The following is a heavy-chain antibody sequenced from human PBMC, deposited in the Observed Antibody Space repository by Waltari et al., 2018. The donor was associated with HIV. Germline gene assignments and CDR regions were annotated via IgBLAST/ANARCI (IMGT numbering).Heavy chain of an antibody. CDR2: IYYSGST. Sequence: QLQLQESGPGLVKPSETLSLTCPVSGGSISRSSYYWGWIRQPPGKGLEWIGSIYYSGSTYYNPSLKSRVTISVDTSKNQFSLKLSSVTAADTAVYYCARVSYGSGGLDYWGQGTLVTVSS. J-gene: IGHJ4*02. D-gene: IGHD3-10*01. V-gene: IGHV4-39*07. CDR1: GGSISRSSYY. CDR3: ARVSYGSGGLDY.